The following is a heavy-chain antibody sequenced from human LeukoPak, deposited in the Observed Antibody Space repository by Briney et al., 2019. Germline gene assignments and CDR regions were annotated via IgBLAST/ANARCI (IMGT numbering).Heavy chain of an antibody. V-gene: IGHV4-4*07. Sequence: SETLSLTCTVSGGSISNYHWSWIRQPAGKGLEWIGQIHTSGSTNYNPTLKSRVTMSIDTTEDQVSLTIRSVTAADTAFYYCARRDISSGWSFDYWGQGTQVAVSS. CDR2: IHTSGST. CDR3: ARRDISSGWSFDY. D-gene: IGHD6-19*01. J-gene: IGHJ4*02. CDR1: GGSISNYH.